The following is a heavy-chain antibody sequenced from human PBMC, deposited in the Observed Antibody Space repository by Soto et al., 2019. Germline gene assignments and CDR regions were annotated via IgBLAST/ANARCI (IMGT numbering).Heavy chain of an antibody. D-gene: IGHD3-10*01. CDR2: IYSGGST. CDR3: ARRHYYGSD. J-gene: IGHJ4*02. Sequence: EVQLVESGGGLVQPGGSLRLSCAASGLTVSSNYMYWVRQAPGKGLECVSIIYSGGSTDHADSVKGRFTISRDNSKNTLYLQMNSLRAEDTAVYYCARRHYYGSDWGQGTLVTVSS. CDR1: GLTVSSNY. V-gene: IGHV3-66*04.